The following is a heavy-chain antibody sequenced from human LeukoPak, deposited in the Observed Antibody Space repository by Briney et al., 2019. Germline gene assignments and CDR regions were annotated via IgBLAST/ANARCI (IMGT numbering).Heavy chain of an antibody. CDR1: GFTFSSYA. Sequence: GGSLRLSCAASGFTFSSYAMSWVRQAPGKGLEWVSAISGSGGSTYYADSVKGRFTISRDNSKNTLYLQMNSLRAEDTAVYYCAKDFHVVVAATADYWGQGTLVTVSS. D-gene: IGHD2-15*01. CDR2: ISGSGGST. V-gene: IGHV3-23*01. J-gene: IGHJ4*02. CDR3: AKDFHVVVAATADY.